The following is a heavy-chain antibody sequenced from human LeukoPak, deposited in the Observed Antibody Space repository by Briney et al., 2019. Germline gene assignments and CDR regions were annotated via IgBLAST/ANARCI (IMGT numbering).Heavy chain of an antibody. J-gene: IGHJ3*02. CDR3: ARDLLASRSAFDI. CDR1: GFTFTTYS. V-gene: IGHV3-48*01. Sequence: GGSLRLSCAASGFTFTTYSMNWVRQAPGKGLEWVSYISTSSSTTYYADSVKGRFAISRDNAKNSLYLQMYSLRVEDTAVYYCARDLLASRSAFDIWGQGTMVTVSS. CDR2: ISTSSSTT.